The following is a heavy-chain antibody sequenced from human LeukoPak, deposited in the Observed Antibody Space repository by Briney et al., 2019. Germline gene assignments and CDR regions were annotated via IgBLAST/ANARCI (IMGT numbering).Heavy chain of an antibody. CDR2: FTSGGST. Sequence: GGSLRLSCAASGFTFSSYTMNWVRQAPGKGLEWVSGFTSGGSTYYADSVKGRFTISRDNSKNTLYLQMNSLSAEDTAVYYCAKDRTTSSRIFDYWGQGTLVTVPS. V-gene: IGHV3-23*01. J-gene: IGHJ4*02. CDR3: AKDRTTSSRIFDY. CDR1: GFTFSSYT. D-gene: IGHD1-1*01.